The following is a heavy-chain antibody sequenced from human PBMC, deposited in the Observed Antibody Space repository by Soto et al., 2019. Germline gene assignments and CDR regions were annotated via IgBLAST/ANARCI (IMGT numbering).Heavy chain of an antibody. CDR3: ARQRTSVVTQAYFDV. CDR1: GDSISRRRYY. Sequence: SETLSLTCTVTGDSISRRRYYLGWIRQPPGKGLEWIGSIYYSGSTYNNPSLRSRVSMSIDTSKDQFSLKLKSVTAADTALYFCARQRTSVVTQAYFDVWGPRSIVTVSS. V-gene: IGHV4-39*01. J-gene: IGHJ4*02. CDR2: IYYSGST. D-gene: IGHD2-21*02.